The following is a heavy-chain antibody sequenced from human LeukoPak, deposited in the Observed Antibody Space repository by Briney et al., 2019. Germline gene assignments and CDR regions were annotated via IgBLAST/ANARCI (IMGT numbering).Heavy chain of an antibody. Sequence: ASVKVSCRASGYTFINYGISWVRQAPGQGLEWMGWIDTNTGSPTYAQGLTGRFVFSLDTSVSTAFLQINSLKAEDTALYYCVRGIDTPGYFNYWGQGTLVTVSS. CDR1: GYTFINYG. V-gene: IGHV7-4-1*02. CDR3: VRGIDTPGYFNY. J-gene: IGHJ4*02. CDR2: IDTNTGSP. D-gene: IGHD3-9*01.